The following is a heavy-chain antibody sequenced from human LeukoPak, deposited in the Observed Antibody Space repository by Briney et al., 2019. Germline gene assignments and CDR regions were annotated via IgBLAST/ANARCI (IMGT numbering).Heavy chain of an antibody. V-gene: IGHV1-2*02. CDR3: ARGAELLWFGGELDY. CDR1: GYTFTGYY. D-gene: IGHD3-10*01. Sequence: ASVKVSCKASGYTFTGYYMHWVRQAPGQGLEWMGWINPNSGGTNYAQKFQGRVTMTRDTSISTAYMELSRLRSDDTAVYYCARGAELLWFGGELDYWGQGTLVTVSS. J-gene: IGHJ4*02. CDR2: INPNSGGT.